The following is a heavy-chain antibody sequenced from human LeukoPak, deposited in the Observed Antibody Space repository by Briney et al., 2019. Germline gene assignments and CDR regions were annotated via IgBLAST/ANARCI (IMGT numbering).Heavy chain of an antibody. Sequence: SQTLSLTCTVSGGSISSGGYYWSWIRQHPGKGLEWIGYIYYSGSTYYNPSFKSRVTISVDTSKNQFSLKLSSVTAADTAVYYCARGYGGDGVDYWGQGTLVTVSS. CDR1: GGSISSGGYY. CDR2: IYYSGST. D-gene: IGHD2-21*02. J-gene: IGHJ4*02. CDR3: ARGYGGDGVDY. V-gene: IGHV4-31*03.